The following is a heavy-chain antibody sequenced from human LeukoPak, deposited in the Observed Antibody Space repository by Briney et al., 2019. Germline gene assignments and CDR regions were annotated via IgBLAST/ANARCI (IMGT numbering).Heavy chain of an antibody. V-gene: IGHV3-48*03. CDR1: GFTFTDYE. Sequence: GGSLRLPCVATGFTFTDYEMNWVRQAPGKGLEWVAHISTNGDVINYANSVKGRFTISRDNAKNSVYLQMNSLRADDTALYYCARDATTAVGWVYMDVWGKGTTVTISS. CDR2: ISTNGDVI. J-gene: IGHJ6*03. CDR3: ARDATTAVGWVYMDV. D-gene: IGHD6-13*01.